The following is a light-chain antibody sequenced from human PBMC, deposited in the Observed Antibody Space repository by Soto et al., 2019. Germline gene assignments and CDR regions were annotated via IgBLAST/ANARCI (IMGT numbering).Light chain of an antibody. CDR1: SSDVGGYNY. CDR3: SSYPITSTPVV. V-gene: IGLV2-14*01. Sequence: QSALTQPASVSGSPGQSITISCTGTSSDVGGYNYVSWYQQHPGEAPKLMIHEVTIRPSGVSGRFSGSKSGNTASLTISGLQPEDEADYYCSSYPITSTPVVFGGGTKLTVL. J-gene: IGLJ2*01. CDR2: EVT.